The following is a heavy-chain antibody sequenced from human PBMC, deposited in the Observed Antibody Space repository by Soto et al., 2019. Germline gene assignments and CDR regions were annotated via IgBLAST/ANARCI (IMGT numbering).Heavy chain of an antibody. Sequence: QVQLVESGGGVVQPGTSLRLSCVGSGFTFRSYVIHWVRQAPGKGLEWVALTSYDGSNNFYGDSVNGRFTISRDNSRNTVEPQMDSLRLEDTALYYCARWGTTGGLDVWGQGTLVSVSS. CDR3: ARWGTTGGLDV. CDR1: GFTFRSYV. D-gene: IGHD3-16*01. CDR2: TSYDGSNN. V-gene: IGHV3-30*03. J-gene: IGHJ4*02.